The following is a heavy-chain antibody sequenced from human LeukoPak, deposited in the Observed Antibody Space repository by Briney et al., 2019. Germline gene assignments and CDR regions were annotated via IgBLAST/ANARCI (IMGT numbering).Heavy chain of an antibody. CDR2: MNPNSGNT. CDR3: ARVIAVAGSP. Sequence: ASVTVSFTSSVYTFTNYDINWVRQASGQGLEWMGWMNPNSGNTGYAQKFQGRVTMTRNTSISTDYMELSSLRSEDTAVYYCARVIAVAGSPWGQGTLVTVSS. CDR1: VYTFTNYD. J-gene: IGHJ5*02. V-gene: IGHV1-8*01. D-gene: IGHD6-19*01.